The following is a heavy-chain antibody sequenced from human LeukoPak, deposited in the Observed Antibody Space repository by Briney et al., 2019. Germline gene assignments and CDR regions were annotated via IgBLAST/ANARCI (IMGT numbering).Heavy chain of an antibody. J-gene: IGHJ4*02. V-gene: IGHV3-53*01. CDR2: IYSGGST. D-gene: IGHD3-10*01. Sequence: PGGALRLSCAASGFTVSSNYMSWVRQAPGKGLEWVSVIYSGGSTYYADSVKGRFTISRDNSKNTLYLQMNSLRAEDTAVYYCATQELWFGELALEYWGQGTLVTVSS. CDR3: ATQELWFGELALEY. CDR1: GFTVSSNY.